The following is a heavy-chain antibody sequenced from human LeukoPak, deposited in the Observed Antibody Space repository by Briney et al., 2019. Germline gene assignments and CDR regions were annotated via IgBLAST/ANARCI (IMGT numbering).Heavy chain of an antibody. V-gene: IGHV1-2*01. J-gene: IGHJ3*02. CDR1: GYTFTGYY. Sequence: ASVKVSCKASGYTFTGYYMHWVRQAPGQGLEWMGRINPNSGGTNYAQKFQGRVTRTRDTSISTAYMELSRLRSDDTGVYYCGRVVTRYSSRRDAFDIWGQGKMVTVSS. CDR2: INPNSGGT. CDR3: GRVVTRYSSRRDAFDI. D-gene: IGHD6-13*01.